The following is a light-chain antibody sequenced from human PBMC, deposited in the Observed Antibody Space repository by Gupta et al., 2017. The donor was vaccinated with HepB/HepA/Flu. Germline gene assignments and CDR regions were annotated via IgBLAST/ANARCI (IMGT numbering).Light chain of an antibody. V-gene: IGLV6-57*01. CDR1: SGSIASNY. Sequence: NFLLTQPHSVSASPGKTVTISCTRTSGSIASNYVHWYQQRPGTSPTLWSYGDTQRPSGVPDRFSGSVDSSSNSVYLNMSGLEAEAEAEDFCQSYDNNNRVFGGGTRLTVL. J-gene: IGLJ3*02. CDR2: GDT. CDR3: QSYDNNNRV.